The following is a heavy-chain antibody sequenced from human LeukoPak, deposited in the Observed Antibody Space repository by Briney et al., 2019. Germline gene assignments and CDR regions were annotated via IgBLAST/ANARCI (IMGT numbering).Heavy chain of an antibody. CDR1: GFSFSSYW. CDR3: ASGRGYSYGFDY. CDR2: IKQGGSEK. D-gene: IGHD5-18*01. V-gene: IGHV3-7*01. J-gene: IGHJ4*02. Sequence: GGSLRLSCAASGFSFSSYWMSWVRQAPGKGLEWVANIKQGGSEKYYVDSVKGRFTISRDNAKNSLYLQMNSLRAEDTAVYYCASGRGYSYGFDYWGQGTLVTVSS.